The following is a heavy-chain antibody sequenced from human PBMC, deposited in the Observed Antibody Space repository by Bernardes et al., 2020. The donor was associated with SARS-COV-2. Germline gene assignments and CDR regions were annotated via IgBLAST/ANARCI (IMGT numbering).Heavy chain of an antibody. CDR3: VKDSYSLYLEHFQN. Sequence: GGSLRLSCAASGFTFDDYALHWVRQVPGKGLEWVSGISWNSGIINYADSVKGRFTISRDNAKNSLHLQMNSLRTEDTALYFCVKDSYSLYLEHFQNWGQGTLVTVSS. CDR1: GFTFDDYA. D-gene: IGHD1-26*01. CDR2: ISWNSGII. J-gene: IGHJ1*01. V-gene: IGHV3-9*01.